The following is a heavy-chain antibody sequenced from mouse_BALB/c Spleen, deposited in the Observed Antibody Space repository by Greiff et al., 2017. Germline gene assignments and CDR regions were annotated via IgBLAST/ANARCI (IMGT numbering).Heavy chain of an antibody. CDR2: ISSGSSTI. D-gene: IGHD1-1*01. J-gene: IGHJ1*01. Sequence: EVKLMESGGGLVQPGGSRKLSCAASGFTFSSFGMHWVRQAPEKGLEWVAYISSGSSTIYYADTVKGRFTISRDNPKNTLFLQMTSLRSEDTAMYYCARSGLRYWYFDVWGAGTTVTVSS. V-gene: IGHV5-17*02. CDR1: GFTFSSFG. CDR3: ARSGLRYWYFDV.